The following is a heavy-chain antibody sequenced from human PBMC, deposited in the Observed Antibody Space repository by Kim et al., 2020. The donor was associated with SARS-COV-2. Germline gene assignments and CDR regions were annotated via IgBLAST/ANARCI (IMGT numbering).Heavy chain of an antibody. CDR2: IYSGGSST. CDR1: GFTFSSYA. D-gene: IGHD3-9*01. J-gene: IGHJ6*02. V-gene: IGHV3-23*03. Sequence: GGSLRLSCAASGFTFSSYAMSWVRQAPGKGLEWVSVIYSGGSSTYYADSVNGGFTISRDNSKNTLYLQMNSLRAGDTAVYYCAKVCDWRDILTGYTDYYYCGMDVWGQGATVTVSS. CDR3: AKVCDWRDILTGYTDYYYCGMDV.